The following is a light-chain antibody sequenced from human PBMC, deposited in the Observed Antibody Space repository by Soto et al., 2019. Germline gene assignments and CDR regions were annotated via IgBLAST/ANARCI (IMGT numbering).Light chain of an antibody. CDR2: ETD. Sequence: QSVLTQPPSVSAAPGQKVAISCSGSSSNTGNNHVSWFQHVPGTAPKLLIYETDKRPSVIPDRFSASKSGTSATLDITGLQTGDEADYYCGTWDSSLNAGVFGGGTKLTVL. CDR3: GTWDSSLNAGV. J-gene: IGLJ2*01. V-gene: IGLV1-51*02. CDR1: SSNTGNNH.